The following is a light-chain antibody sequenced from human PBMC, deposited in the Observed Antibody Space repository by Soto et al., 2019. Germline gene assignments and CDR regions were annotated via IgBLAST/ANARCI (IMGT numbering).Light chain of an antibody. Sequence: EVVMTQSPATLSVSPGERATLSCRASQGVSSNLAWYQQKPGQAPRLLIYGASSRATGIPARFSGSGSGTEFTLTISSLQSEDFAVYYCQQYNNWPPIAFGQGTRLEIK. CDR1: QGVSSN. CDR3: QQYNNWPPIA. V-gene: IGKV3D-15*01. CDR2: GAS. J-gene: IGKJ5*01.